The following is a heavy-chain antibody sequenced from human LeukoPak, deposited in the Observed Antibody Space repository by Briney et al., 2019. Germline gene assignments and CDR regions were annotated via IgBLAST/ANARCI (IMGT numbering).Heavy chain of an antibody. Sequence: ASVKVSCKASGYTFTGYYMHWVRQAPGQGLEWMGWINPNSGGTNYAQKFQGRVTMTRDTSISTAYMELSRLRSDDTALYYCAREVVLWFGEGNWFDPWGQGTLVTVSS. V-gene: IGHV1-2*02. J-gene: IGHJ5*02. CDR2: INPNSGGT. D-gene: IGHD3-10*01. CDR1: GYTFTGYY. CDR3: AREVVLWFGEGNWFDP.